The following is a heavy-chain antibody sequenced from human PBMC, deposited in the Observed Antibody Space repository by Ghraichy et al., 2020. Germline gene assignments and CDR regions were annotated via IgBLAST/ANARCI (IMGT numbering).Heavy chain of an antibody. D-gene: IGHD1-26*01. Sequence: LTCAASGFTFSSYTMYWVRQAPGKGLEWVANIGQDGSEKYYVDSVRGRFTISRDNVKNSLYLQMNSLRADDTALYYCARADAYSGDYWGQGTLVTVSS. J-gene: IGHJ4*02. CDR1: GFTFSSYT. V-gene: IGHV3-7*03. CDR2: IGQDGSEK. CDR3: ARADAYSGDY.